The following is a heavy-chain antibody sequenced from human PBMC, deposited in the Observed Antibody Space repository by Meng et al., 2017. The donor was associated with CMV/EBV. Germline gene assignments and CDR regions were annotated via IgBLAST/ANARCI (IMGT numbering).Heavy chain of an antibody. CDR2: TYYRSKWYN. Sequence: SQTPSLTRAISGDSVSSNSAAWNWIRQSPSRGLEWLGRTYYRSKWYNDYAVSVKSRITINPDTSKNQFSLQLNSVTPEDTAVYYCARAGGYSSSWYFDYWGQGTLVTVSS. J-gene: IGHJ4*02. D-gene: IGHD6-13*01. CDR3: ARAGGYSSSWYFDY. CDR1: GDSVSSNSAA. V-gene: IGHV6-1*01.